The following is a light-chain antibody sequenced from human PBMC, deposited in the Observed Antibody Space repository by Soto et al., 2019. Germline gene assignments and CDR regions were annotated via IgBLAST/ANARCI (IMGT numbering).Light chain of an antibody. J-gene: IGKJ2*01. CDR1: QSINSE. CDR2: GAS. V-gene: IGKV3-15*01. Sequence: EIVMTQSPATLSLSPGERAALSCRASQSINSELAWYQQKPGQPPRLLIYGASTSATGVPARFTGSESGSEFTLTIRGLQSEDFAVYYCQQGHNWPLTFGQGTRLEI. CDR3: QQGHNWPLT.